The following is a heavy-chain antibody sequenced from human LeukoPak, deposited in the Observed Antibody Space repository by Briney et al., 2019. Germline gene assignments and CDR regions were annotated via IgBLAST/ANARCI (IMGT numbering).Heavy chain of an antibody. CDR3: ARGPRIVGATTSYYFDY. J-gene: IGHJ4*02. CDR2: MNPNSGNT. V-gene: IGHV1-8*01. CDR1: GYTFTSYD. Sequence: GSSVKVSCKASGYTFTSYDFNWVRQATGQGLEWMGLMNPNSGNTGYAQNFQGRVTMTTNTSISTAYMELSSLRSEDTAVYYCARGPRIVGATTSYYFDYWGQGTLVTVSS. D-gene: IGHD1-26*01.